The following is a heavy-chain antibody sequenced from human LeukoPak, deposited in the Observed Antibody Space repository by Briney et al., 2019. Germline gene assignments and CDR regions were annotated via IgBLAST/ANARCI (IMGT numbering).Heavy chain of an antibody. CDR1: GFTFSSYS. V-gene: IGHV3-21*01. D-gene: IGHD4-11*01. CDR2: ISSSSSYI. J-gene: IGHJ6*03. CDR3: ARADYSNFPPYCMDV. Sequence: GGSLRLSCAASGFTFSSYSMNWVRQAPGKGLEWVSSISSSSSYIYYADSVKGRFTISRDNAKKSLYLQMNSLRVEDTAVYYCARADYSNFPPYCMDVWGKGTTVTVSS.